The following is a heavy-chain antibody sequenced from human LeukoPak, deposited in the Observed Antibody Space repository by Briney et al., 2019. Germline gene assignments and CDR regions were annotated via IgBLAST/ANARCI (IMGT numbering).Heavy chain of an antibody. CDR1: GGSISSYY. V-gene: IGHV4-59*08. Sequence: TLSLTCTVSGGSISSYYWSWIRQPPGKGLEWIGYISYSGSTNYNPSLKSRVTISVDTSKNQFSLKLNSVTAADTAVYCCARHLFCGGDCYSGYFDYWGQGTLVTVSS. D-gene: IGHD2-21*02. CDR3: ARHLFCGGDCYSGYFDY. J-gene: IGHJ4*02. CDR2: ISYSGST.